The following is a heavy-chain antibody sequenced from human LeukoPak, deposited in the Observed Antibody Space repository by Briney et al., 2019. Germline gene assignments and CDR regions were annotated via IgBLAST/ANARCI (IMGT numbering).Heavy chain of an antibody. J-gene: IGHJ4*02. Sequence: GESLKISCKGSGYSFTSYWIGWVRQMPGKGLEWMGIIYPGDSDTRYSPSFQGQVTFSADKSISTAYLQWSSLKASDTAMYYCARHSTYYYGSGSYYNQDYWGQGTLVTVSS. D-gene: IGHD3-10*01. CDR1: GYSFTSYW. V-gene: IGHV5-51*01. CDR3: ARHSTYYYGSGSYYNQDY. CDR2: IYPGDSDT.